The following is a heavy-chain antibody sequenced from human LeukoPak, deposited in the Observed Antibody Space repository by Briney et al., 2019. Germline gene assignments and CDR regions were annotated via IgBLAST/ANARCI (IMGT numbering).Heavy chain of an antibody. D-gene: IGHD2-2*01. CDR2: ISSSGSTI. Sequence: GGSLRLSCAASGFTFSSYEMNWARQAPGKGLEWVSYISSSGSTIYYTDSVKGRFTISRDNAKNSLYLQMNSLRVEDTAVYFCARGRVPAATHYHYGMDVWGKGTTVTVSS. J-gene: IGHJ6*04. V-gene: IGHV3-48*03. CDR3: ARGRVPAATHYHYGMDV. CDR1: GFTFSSYE.